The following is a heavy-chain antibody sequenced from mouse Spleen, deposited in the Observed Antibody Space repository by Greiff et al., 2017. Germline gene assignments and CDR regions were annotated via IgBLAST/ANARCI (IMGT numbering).Heavy chain of an antibody. D-gene: IGHD2-12*01. J-gene: IGHJ4*01. CDR3: ARGDYSYAMDY. CDR1: GFSLTSYG. V-gene: IGHV2-2*01. CDR2: IWSGGST. Sequence: VQGVESGPGLVQPSQSLSITCTVSGFSLTSYGVHWVRQSPGKGPEWLGVIWSGGSTDYNAAFISRLSISKDNSKSQVFFKMNSLQADDTAIYYCARGDYSYAMDYWGQGTSVTVSS.